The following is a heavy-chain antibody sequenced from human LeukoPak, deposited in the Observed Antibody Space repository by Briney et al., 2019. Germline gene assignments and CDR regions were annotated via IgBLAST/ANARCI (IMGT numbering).Heavy chain of an antibody. V-gene: IGHV3-23*01. CDR2: ISGSGGIT. Sequence: GGSLRLSCAASGFTFSAYAISWVRQAPGKGLEWVSAISGSGGITYYADSVKGRFTIPRGNSKNTLYLQMNSLRAEDTAVYYCAKHDPRRVVITNWFDPWGQGTLVTVSS. CDR1: GFTFSAYA. CDR3: AKHDPRRVVITNWFDP. D-gene: IGHD3-22*01. J-gene: IGHJ5*02.